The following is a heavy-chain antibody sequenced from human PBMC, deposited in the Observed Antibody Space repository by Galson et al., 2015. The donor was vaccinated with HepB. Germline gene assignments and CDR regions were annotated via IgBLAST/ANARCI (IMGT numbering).Heavy chain of an antibody. CDR3: ARGFRSAVDY. D-gene: IGHD3-10*01. V-gene: IGHV6-1*01. CDR1: GDSVSSNSAA. CDR2: TYYRSKWYN. Sequence: CAISGDSVSSNSAARIWIRQSPSRGLEWLGRTYYRSKWYNDYAVSVQGRITISPDTSKNQFSLQLNSVTPEDTAVYYCARGFRSAVDYWGQGTLVTVSS. J-gene: IGHJ4*02.